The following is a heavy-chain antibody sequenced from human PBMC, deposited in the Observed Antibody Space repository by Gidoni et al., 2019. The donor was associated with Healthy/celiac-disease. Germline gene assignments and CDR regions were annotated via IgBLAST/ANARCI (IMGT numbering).Heavy chain of an antibody. J-gene: IGHJ6*02. CDR2: IYTSAST. CDR1: GGSISSGSYY. D-gene: IGHD2-2*01. CDR3: AVGGDIVVVPAAMRYYGMDV. Sequence: QVQLQESGPGLVKPSQTLSLTCTVSGGSISSGSYYWSWIRQPAGKGLEWIGRIYTSASTNYNPSLKSRVTISVDTSKNQFSLKLSSVTAADTAVYYCAVGGDIVVVPAAMRYYGMDVWGQGTTVTVSS. V-gene: IGHV4-61*02.